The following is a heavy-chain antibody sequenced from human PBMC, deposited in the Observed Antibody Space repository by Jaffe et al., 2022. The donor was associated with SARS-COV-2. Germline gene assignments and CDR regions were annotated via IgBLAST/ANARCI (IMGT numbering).Heavy chain of an antibody. CDR2: INSDGNSP. V-gene: IGHV3-74*01. CDR3: ARGDGGIYGLDV. J-gene: IGHJ6*02. CDR1: GFTFSSYW. D-gene: IGHD2-21*02. Sequence: EVQLVESGGGLVQPGGSLRLSCAASGFTFSSYWMHWVRQAPGKGLVWVSRINSDGNSPRYADSVTGRFTISRDNAKKTLSLQMNSLRAEDTAVYYCARGDGGIYGLDVWGQGTTVTVSS.